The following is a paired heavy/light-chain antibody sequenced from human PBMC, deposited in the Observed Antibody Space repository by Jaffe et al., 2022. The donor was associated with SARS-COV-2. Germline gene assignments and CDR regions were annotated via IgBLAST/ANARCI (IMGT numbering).Light chain of an antibody. V-gene: IGLV3-1*01. Sequence: SYELTQPPSVSVSPGQTASITCSGDKLGDKYACWYQQKPGQSPVLVIYQDTKRPSGIPERFSGSNSGNTATLTISGTQAMDEADYYCQAWDSSTVVFGGGTKLTVL. CDR1: KLGDKY. J-gene: IGLJ2*01. CDR3: QAWDSSTVV. CDR2: QDT.
Heavy chain of an antibody. CDR1: GFTFSRYA. CDR2: LSYDGGNK. CDR3: ARDERILVVLPAAIANSDYGMDV. J-gene: IGHJ6*02. D-gene: IGHD2-2*01. V-gene: IGHV3-30-3*01. Sequence: QVQLVESGGGVVQPGRSLRLSCAASGFTFSRYAMHWVRQAPGKGLEWVAVLSYDGGNKYYADSVTGRFTISRDNSKNTLYLQMNSLRAEDTAVYYCARDERILVVLPAAIANSDYGMDVWGQGTTVTVSS.